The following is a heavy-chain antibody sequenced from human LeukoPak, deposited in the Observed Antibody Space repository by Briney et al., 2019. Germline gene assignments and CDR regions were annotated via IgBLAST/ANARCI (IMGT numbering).Heavy chain of an antibody. D-gene: IGHD3-3*01. CDR2: ISGSVGST. V-gene: IGHV3-23*01. CDR1: GFTFISYA. CDR3: AKGNRPQRMFITIFGVEHFDY. Sequence: GGSLRLSCAASGFTFISYAMSWVRQPPGKGLEWVSAISGSVGSTYYADSVKGRFTISRDNSKNTLYLQMNSLRAEDTAVYYCAKGNRPQRMFITIFGVEHFDYWGQGTLVTVSS. J-gene: IGHJ4*02.